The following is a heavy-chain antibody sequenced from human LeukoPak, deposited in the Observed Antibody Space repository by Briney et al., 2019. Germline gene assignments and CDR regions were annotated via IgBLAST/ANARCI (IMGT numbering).Heavy chain of an antibody. Sequence: ASVKVSCKASGYTFSNYYMNWVRQAPGQGLEWMGIINPSGGSTSYAQKFEGRVTMTRDTSTSTVYMELSSLESEDTAVYYCARVRGYSNRGGFDPWGQGTLVTVSS. CDR1: GYTFSNYY. V-gene: IGHV1-46*01. CDR2: INPSGGST. CDR3: ARVRGYSNRGGFDP. D-gene: IGHD6-13*01. J-gene: IGHJ5*02.